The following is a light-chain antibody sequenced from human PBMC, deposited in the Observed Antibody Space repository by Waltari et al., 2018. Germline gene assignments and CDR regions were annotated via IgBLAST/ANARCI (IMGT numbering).Light chain of an antibody. CDR1: SSNIGSNY. CDR2: RNN. Sequence: QSVLTQPPSASGTPGQRVTISCSGSSSNIGSNYVYWYQQLPGTAPKLLIYRNNHRPSGVPDRFSGSKSGTSASLAISGLRSEDEADYYCAAWDDSLSAGVFGGGTKLTVL. V-gene: IGLV1-47*01. J-gene: IGLJ3*02. CDR3: AAWDDSLSAGV.